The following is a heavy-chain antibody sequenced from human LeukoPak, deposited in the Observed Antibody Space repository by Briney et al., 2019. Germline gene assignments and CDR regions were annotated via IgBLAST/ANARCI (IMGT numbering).Heavy chain of an antibody. J-gene: IGHJ4*02. D-gene: IGHD2-2*01. CDR1: GASISSYY. V-gene: IGHV4-59*01. Sequence: PSETLSLXCTVSGASISSYYWSWIRQPPGKGLEWIGYIYYSGSTNYNPSLKSRVTISLDTSKNQFSLKLSSVTAADTAVYYCARDPGPYCTTTTCYVDYWGQGTLVTVSS. CDR2: IYYSGST. CDR3: ARDPGPYCTTTTCYVDY.